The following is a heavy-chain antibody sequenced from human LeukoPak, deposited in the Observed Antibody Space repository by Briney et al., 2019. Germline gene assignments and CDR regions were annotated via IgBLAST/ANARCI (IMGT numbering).Heavy chain of an antibody. J-gene: IGHJ4*02. Sequence: SVKVSCKASGGTFSSYAISWVRQAPGQGLEWMGGIIPIFGTANYAQKFQGRVTITTGESTSTAYMELSSLRSEDTAVYYCARARGGEAAAGPLDYWGQGTLVTVSS. CDR1: GGTFSSYA. D-gene: IGHD6-13*01. CDR3: ARARGGEAAAGPLDY. V-gene: IGHV1-69*05. CDR2: IIPIFGTA.